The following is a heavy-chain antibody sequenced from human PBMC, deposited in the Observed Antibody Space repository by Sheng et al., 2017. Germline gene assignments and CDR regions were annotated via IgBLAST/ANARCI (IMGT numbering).Heavy chain of an antibody. J-gene: IGHJ5*02. CDR1: GFTFSSYG. D-gene: IGHD6-13*01. CDR3: AKDPVEAAAAYNWFDP. V-gene: IGHV3-30*02. Sequence: QVQLVESGGGVVQPGGSLRLSCAASGFTFSSYGMHWVRQAPGKGLEWVAFIRYDGSNKYYADSVKGRFTISRDNSKNTLYLQMNSLRAEDTAVYYCAKDPVEAAAAYNWFDPWGQGTLVTVSS. CDR2: IRYDGSNK.